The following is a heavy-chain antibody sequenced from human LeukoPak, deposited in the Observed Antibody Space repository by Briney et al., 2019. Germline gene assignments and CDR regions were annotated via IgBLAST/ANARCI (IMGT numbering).Heavy chain of an antibody. V-gene: IGHV1-2*06. J-gene: IGHJ6*02. D-gene: IGHD6-13*01. CDR1: GYTFTGYY. Sequence: GASVKVSCKASGYTFTGYYMHWVRQAPGQGLEWMGRINPNSGGTNYAQKFQGRVTMTRDTSISTAYMELSRLRSDDTAVYYCARVKYSSSWYHYGMDVWGQGTTVTASS. CDR2: INPNSGGT. CDR3: ARVKYSSSWYHYGMDV.